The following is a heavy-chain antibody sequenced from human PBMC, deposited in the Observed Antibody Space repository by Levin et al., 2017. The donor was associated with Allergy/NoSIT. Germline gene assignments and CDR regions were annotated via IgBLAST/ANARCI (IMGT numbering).Heavy chain of an antibody. CDR1: GYSFTSYW. D-gene: IGHD2-15*01. CDR2: IYPGDSDT. V-gene: IGHV5-51*01. J-gene: IGHJ2*01. CDR3: ARPSYCSGGSCYSEDWYFDR. Sequence: GESLKISCKGSGYSFTSYWIGWVRQMPGKGLEWMGIIYPGDSDTRYSPSFQGQVTISADKSISTAYLQWSSLKASDTAMYYCARPSYCSGGSCYSEDWYFDRWGRGTLVTVSS.